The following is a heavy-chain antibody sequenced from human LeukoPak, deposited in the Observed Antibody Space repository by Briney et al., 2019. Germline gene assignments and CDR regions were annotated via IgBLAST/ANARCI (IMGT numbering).Heavy chain of an antibody. CDR1: GFTFSSYA. V-gene: IGHV3-23*01. CDR3: AKVLDGSGSYDAFDI. J-gene: IGHJ3*02. D-gene: IGHD3-10*01. CDR2: ISGSGGST. Sequence: GGSLRLSCAASGFTFSSYAMSWVRQAPGKGLEWVSAISGSGGSTYYADSVKGRFTISRDNSKNTLYLQMNSLRAEDTAAYYCAKVLDGSGSYDAFDIWGQGTMVTVSS.